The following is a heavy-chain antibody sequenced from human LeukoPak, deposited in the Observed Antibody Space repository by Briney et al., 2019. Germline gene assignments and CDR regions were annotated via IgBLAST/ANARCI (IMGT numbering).Heavy chain of an antibody. CDR2: INGNSGGT. D-gene: IGHD2-21*02. J-gene: IGHJ4*02. Sequence: ASVKVSCKASGYTFTGYYIHWLRQAPGQGLEWMGWINGNSGGTNYAQKFQGRVTMTRDTSITTAYMELSRLRSDDTAVHYCARYSYCGGDCYTFDYWGQGSLVTVSS. CDR1: GYTFTGYY. CDR3: ARYSYCGGDCYTFDY. V-gene: IGHV1-2*02.